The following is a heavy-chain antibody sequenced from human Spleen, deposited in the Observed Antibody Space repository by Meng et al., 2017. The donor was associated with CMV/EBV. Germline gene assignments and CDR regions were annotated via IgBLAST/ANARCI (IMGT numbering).Heavy chain of an antibody. CDR3: ARARAARHFDY. Sequence: GESLKISCAASGFTVSSNYMSWVRQAPGKGLEWVSVIYSCGSTYYADSVKGRFTISRDNSKNTLYLQMNSLRAEDTAVYYCARARAARHFDYWGQGTLVTVSS. CDR2: IYSCGST. V-gene: IGHV3-66*03. D-gene: IGHD6-6*01. J-gene: IGHJ4*02. CDR1: GFTVSSNY.